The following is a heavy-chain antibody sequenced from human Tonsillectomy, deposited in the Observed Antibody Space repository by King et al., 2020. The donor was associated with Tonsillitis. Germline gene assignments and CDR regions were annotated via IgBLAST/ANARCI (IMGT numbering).Heavy chain of an antibody. J-gene: IGHJ2*01. Sequence: QLQESGPGLVKPSETLSLTCTVSGGSISSSSYYWGWIRQPPGKGLEWIGSLYYSGSTYYNPSLKSRVTISLDTSKNQFSLKLNSVTAADTAVYYCASRGVITPYWYFDLWAVAPWSLSPQ. CDR2: LYYSGST. CDR3: ASRGVITPYWYFDL. V-gene: IGHV4-39*07. D-gene: IGHD4-23*01. CDR1: GGSISSSSYY.